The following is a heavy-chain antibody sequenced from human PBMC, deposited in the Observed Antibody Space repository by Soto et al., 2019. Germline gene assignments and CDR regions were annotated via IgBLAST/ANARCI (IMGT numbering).Heavy chain of an antibody. CDR2: IQDGGST. V-gene: IGHV4-34*01. CDR1: GGSLTGYY. D-gene: IGHD5-12*01. CDR3: ARGQEGIVATH. J-gene: IGHJ4*02. Sequence: QVQLQQWGAGLLKPSETLSLTCAVNGGSLTGYYWSWIRQPPGKGLEWIGEIQDGGSTNYSPSLRRRVTISADTSKNQFSLRLNSVTAADTAVYFCARGQEGIVATHWDQGTLVTVSS.